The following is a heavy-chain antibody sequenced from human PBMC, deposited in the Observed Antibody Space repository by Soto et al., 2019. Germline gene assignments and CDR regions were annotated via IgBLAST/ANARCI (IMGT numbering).Heavy chain of an antibody. J-gene: IGHJ5*02. V-gene: IGHV3-30*04. CDR2: TSFDGSTK. CDR3: ARDIEARVLIFGVVVVGKFDH. D-gene: IGHD3-3*02. CDR1: GFTFRNHA. Sequence: QVQLVESGGGVVQPGGSLTLSCGASGFTFRNHALHWVRQAPGKGLEWVAVTSFDGSTKFYADSVKGRFTISRDNSNNTLFLHMNSLRGEDTALYYCARDIEARVLIFGVVVVGKFDHWALGTLVAVSS.